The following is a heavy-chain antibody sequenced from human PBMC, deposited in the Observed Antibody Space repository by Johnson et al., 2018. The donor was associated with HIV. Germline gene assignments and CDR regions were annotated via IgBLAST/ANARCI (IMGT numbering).Heavy chain of an antibody. Sequence: QVQLVESGGGVVQPGRSLRLSCAASGFTFSSYALHWVRQAPGKGLEWVAVISYDGSNKYYADSVKGRFTISRDNSKNTLYLQMNSLRVEDTAVYYCARESDSSGYYSDAFDIWGQGTMVTVSS. CDR1: GFTFSSYA. J-gene: IGHJ3*02. D-gene: IGHD3-22*01. CDR2: ISYDGSNK. CDR3: ARESDSSGYYSDAFDI. V-gene: IGHV3-30-3*01.